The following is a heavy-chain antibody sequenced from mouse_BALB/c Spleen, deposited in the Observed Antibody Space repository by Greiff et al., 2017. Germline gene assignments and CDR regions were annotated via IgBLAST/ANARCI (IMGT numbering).Heavy chain of an antibody. D-gene: IGHD2-4*01. CDR3: TRGTMITTGGFDY. J-gene: IGHJ2*01. Sequence: VQLQQPGAELVKPGASVKMSCKASGYTFTSYWMHWVKQRPGQGLEWIGVIDPSDSYTSYNQKFKGKATLTVDTSSSTAYMQLSSLTSEDSAVYYCTRGTMITTGGFDYWGQGTTLTVSS. CDR2: IDPSDSYT. V-gene: IGHV1S127*01. CDR1: GYTFTSYW.